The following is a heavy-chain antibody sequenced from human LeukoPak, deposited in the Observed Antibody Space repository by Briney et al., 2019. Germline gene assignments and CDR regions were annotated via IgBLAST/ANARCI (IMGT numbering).Heavy chain of an antibody. J-gene: IGHJ4*02. V-gene: IGHV1-46*01. Sequence: ASVRVSCKASGGTFTSYYMHWVRQAPGQGLEWMGIINPSGGSTSYAQKFQGRVTMTRDTSTSTVYMELSSLRSEDTAVYYCARDARIVGATVPYYFDYWGQGTLVTVPS. CDR1: GGTFTSYY. CDR3: ARDARIVGATVPYYFDY. D-gene: IGHD1-26*01. CDR2: INPSGGST.